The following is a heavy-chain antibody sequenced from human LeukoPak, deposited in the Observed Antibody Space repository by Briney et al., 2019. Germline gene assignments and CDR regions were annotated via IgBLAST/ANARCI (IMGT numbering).Heavy chain of an antibody. CDR3: ARGPWSAAGYNGMDV. J-gene: IGHJ6*02. D-gene: IGHD6-13*01. CDR1: GFTFSSYA. CDR2: ISGSGGST. Sequence: GGSLRLSCAASGFTFSSYAMSWVRQAPGKGLEWVSAISGSGGSTYYADSVKGRFTISRDNSKNTLYLQMNSLRAEDTAVYYCARGPWSAAGYNGMDVWGQGTTVTVSS. V-gene: IGHV3-23*01.